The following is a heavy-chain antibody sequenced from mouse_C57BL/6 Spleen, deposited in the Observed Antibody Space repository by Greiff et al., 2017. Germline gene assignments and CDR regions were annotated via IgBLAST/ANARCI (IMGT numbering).Heavy chain of an antibody. CDR2: INPSNGGN. V-gene: IGHV1-53*01. CDR3: ARHLYYAMDY. Sequence: QVQLKQPGPELVTPGASVKLSCKASGYTFTSYSMHWVRQRPGQGLEWLGHINPSNGGNNYNDKFKSKSTLSVNKSSSTAYMQLSSLTSEDSAVYYCARHLYYAMDYWGQGTSVTVSS. CDR1: GYTFTSYS. J-gene: IGHJ4*01.